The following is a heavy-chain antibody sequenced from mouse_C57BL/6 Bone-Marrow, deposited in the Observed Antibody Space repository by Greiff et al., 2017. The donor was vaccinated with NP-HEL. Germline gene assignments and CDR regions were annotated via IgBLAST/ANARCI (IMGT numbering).Heavy chain of an antibody. V-gene: IGHV14-4*01. J-gene: IGHJ2*01. D-gene: IGHD1-1*01. CDR1: GFNIKDDY. CDR3: TSITTVEGYYFDY. Sequence: VQLQQSGAELVRPGASVKLSCTASGFNIKDDYMHWVKQRPEQGLEWIGWIDPENGDTEYASKFQGKATITADTSSNTAYLQLSSLTSEDTAVYYCTSITTVEGYYFDYWGQGTTLTVSS. CDR2: IDPENGDT.